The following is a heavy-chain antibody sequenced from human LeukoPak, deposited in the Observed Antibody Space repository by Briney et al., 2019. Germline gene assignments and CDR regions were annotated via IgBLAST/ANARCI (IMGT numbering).Heavy chain of an antibody. J-gene: IGHJ4*02. V-gene: IGHV1-2*02. CDR3: AKARPYSSSWYYFDY. CDR1: GYTFTGYY. CDR2: VNPNSGDT. D-gene: IGHD6-13*01. Sequence: ASVKVSCKASGYTFTGYYLHWVRQAPGQGLEWMGCVNPNSGDTNYAQKFQGSVTMTRDTSISTAYMELSRLRSDDTAVYYCAKARPYSSSWYYFDYWGQGTLVTVSS.